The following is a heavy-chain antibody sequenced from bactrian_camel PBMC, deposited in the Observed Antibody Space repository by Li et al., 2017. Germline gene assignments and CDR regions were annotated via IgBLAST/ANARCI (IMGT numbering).Heavy chain of an antibody. V-gene: IGHV3S55*01. Sequence: HVQLVESGGASVQAGESLRLSCHLSGATYDSYSSLYNVAWFRLAPGKEREGVALLADDGTTDYADSVKGRFTTSQDSAKNLLYLQMNNLKPEDTATYYCAAVLSRFCDYDWAMDYWGKGTQVTV. J-gene: IGHJ7*01. D-gene: IGHD4*01. CDR2: LADDGTT. CDR1: GATYDSYS.